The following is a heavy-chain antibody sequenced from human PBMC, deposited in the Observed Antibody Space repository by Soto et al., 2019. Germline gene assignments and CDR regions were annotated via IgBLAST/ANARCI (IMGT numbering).Heavy chain of an antibody. CDR2: ISPKTGNT. V-gene: IGHV3-48*02. J-gene: IGHJ4*02. D-gene: IGHD1-7*01. Sequence: EVQLVESGGGLVQPGGSLELSCAASGFTLSDYSMNWVRHAPGKGLEWISYISPKTGNTYYADSVTGRFVISRDKAKNSVSLQMNSLRDEDTAVYYCARSNYAYDYWGQGTLVSVSS. CDR3: ARSNYAYDY. CDR1: GFTLSDYS.